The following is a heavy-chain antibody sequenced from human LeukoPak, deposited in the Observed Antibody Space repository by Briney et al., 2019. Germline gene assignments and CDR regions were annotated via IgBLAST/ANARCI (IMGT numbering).Heavy chain of an antibody. CDR3: ARGARREGYNFDY. CDR1: GASISGSTYY. V-gene: IGHV4-39*01. CDR2: IYYSGSA. D-gene: IGHD5-24*01. Sequence: SETLSLTCTVSGASISGSTYYWGWVRRPPGKGLEWIGSIYYSGSAYYNPSLKSRGTISVDTSKNQFSLKLNSVTAADTAVYYCARGARREGYNFDYWGQGTLVTVSS. J-gene: IGHJ4*02.